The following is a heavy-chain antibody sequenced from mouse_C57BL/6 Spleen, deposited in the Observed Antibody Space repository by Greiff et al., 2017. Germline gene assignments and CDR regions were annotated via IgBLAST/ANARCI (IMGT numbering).Heavy chain of an antibody. J-gene: IGHJ3*01. D-gene: IGHD2-5*01. CDR2: INPSSGYT. V-gene: IGHV1-4*01. Sequence: VQLQQSGAELARPGASVKMSCKASGYTFTSYTMPWVKQRPGQGLEWIGYINPSSGYTKYNQKFKDKATLTADKSSSTAYMQLSSLTSEDSAVYYCATYSNHGGFAYWGQGTLVTVSA. CDR3: ATYSNHGGFAY. CDR1: GYTFTSYT.